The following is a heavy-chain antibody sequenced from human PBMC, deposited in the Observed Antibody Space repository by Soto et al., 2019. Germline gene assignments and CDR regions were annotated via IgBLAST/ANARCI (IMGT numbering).Heavy chain of an antibody. CDR2: ISGSGGNT. V-gene: IGHV3-23*01. D-gene: IGHD1-26*01. CDR1: GLTFSAYS. CDR3: AKDPTGSPTAFDI. Sequence: PGGSLRLSCTASGLTFSAYSMNWVRQAPGQGPEWVSTISGSGGNTYYADSVKGRFTISRDNSKNTLYLQMNSLRAEDTAAYYCAKDPTGSPTAFDIWGQGTMVTVSS. J-gene: IGHJ3*02.